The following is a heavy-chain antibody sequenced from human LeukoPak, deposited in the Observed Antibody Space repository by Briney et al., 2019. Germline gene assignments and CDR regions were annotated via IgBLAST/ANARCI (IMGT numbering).Heavy chain of an antibody. V-gene: IGHV4-59*08. D-gene: IGHD3-22*01. CDR2: VYYSGST. J-gene: IGHJ4*02. CDR1: GDSISSNY. CDR3: ARGFYDSSGYSSPFDS. Sequence: SETLSLTCTVSGDSISSNYGNWIRQPPGKGLEWIGYVYYSGSTNYDPSLKSRVTMSIDTSKNQFSLKLSSVTATDTAVYFCARGFYDSSGYSSPFDSWGQGTLVTVSS.